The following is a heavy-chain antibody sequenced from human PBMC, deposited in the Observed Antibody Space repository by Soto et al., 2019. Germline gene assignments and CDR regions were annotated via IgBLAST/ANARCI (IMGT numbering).Heavy chain of an antibody. CDR1: GFTFSSYA. D-gene: IGHD3-22*01. CDR2: ISAGGGRT. J-gene: IGHJ4*02. Sequence: GSLSLSCAASGFTFSSYAMGWVHQAPGKGLELVSTISAGGGRTYYADSVKGRFTISRDNSKNTLYLQMNSLRAEDTAVYYCTKGYYYDTCGYFDSWGQGTLVTVSS. CDR3: TKGYYYDTCGYFDS. V-gene: IGHV3-23*01.